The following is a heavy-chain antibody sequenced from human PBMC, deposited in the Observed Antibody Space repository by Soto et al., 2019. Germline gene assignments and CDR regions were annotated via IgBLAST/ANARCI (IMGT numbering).Heavy chain of an antibody. Sequence: EVQLLESGGGVVQPGGSLRLSCAASGFTFSNYGMSWVRQAPGKGLEWVSSASGRNPYYADSVKGRFTITRDNSKNTLFLQMNSLSIEDTAIYDCARRYDGSERVFDYWGQGILVTVSS. D-gene: IGHD3-22*01. CDR1: GFTFSNYG. CDR2: SASGRNP. CDR3: ARRYDGSERVFDY. J-gene: IGHJ4*02. V-gene: IGHV3-23*01.